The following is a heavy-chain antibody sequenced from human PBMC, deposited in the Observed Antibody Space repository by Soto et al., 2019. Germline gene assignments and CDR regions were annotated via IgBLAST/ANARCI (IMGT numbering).Heavy chain of an antibody. CDR1: GFTFSIYS. V-gene: IGHV3-21*01. D-gene: IGHD3-3*01. J-gene: IGHJ6*02. CDR3: GNFWSGYSGYYGMDV. Sequence: GGSLRLSCGASGFTFSIYSMNWVRQAPGKGLEWVSSISSSSSYIYYADSVKGRFTISRDNAKNSLYLQMNSLRAEDTAVYYCGNFWSGYSGYYGMDVWGQGTTVTVSS. CDR2: ISSSSSYI.